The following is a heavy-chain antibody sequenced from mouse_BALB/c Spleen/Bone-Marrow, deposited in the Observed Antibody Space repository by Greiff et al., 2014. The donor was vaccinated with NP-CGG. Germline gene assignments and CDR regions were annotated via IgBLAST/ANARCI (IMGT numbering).Heavy chain of an antibody. D-gene: IGHD2-12*01. CDR1: GYTFTEYI. V-gene: IGHV1-62-2*01. CDR2: FFPGSGSI. CDR3: ARHEDLDIRRRLGAMDY. J-gene: IGHJ4*01. Sequence: QVQLKQSGAELVKPGASVKLSCKASGYTFTEYIIHWIKQRSGQGLEWIGWFFPGSGSIKYNEKFKDKATLTADKSSSTVYMELSRLTSEDSAVYFCARHEDLDIRRRLGAMDYWGQGTSVTVPS.